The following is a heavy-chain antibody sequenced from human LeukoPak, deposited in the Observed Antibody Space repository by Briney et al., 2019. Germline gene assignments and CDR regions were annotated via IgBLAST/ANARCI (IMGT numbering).Heavy chain of an antibody. Sequence: GSLRLSCAASGFTFSGYLISLVRQAPGKGLEWVANIKEEGSEKYYVDSVKGRFIISRDNAKNSLYLQMNSLRAEDTAVYYCARDSSAAPHSYWGQGTLVTVFS. D-gene: IGHD2-15*01. CDR2: IKEEGSEK. J-gene: IGHJ4*02. CDR3: ARDSSAAPHSY. V-gene: IGHV3-7*01. CDR1: GFTFSGYL.